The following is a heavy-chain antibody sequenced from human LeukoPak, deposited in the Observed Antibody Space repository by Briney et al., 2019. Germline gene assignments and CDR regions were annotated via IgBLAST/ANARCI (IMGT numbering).Heavy chain of an antibody. CDR1: GGSISSGGYS. CDR3: ARGSFRPRYYDFWSGFDY. J-gene: IGHJ4*02. V-gene: IGHV4-30-2*01. D-gene: IGHD3-3*01. CDR2: IYHSGST. Sequence: PSETLSLTCAVSGGSISSGGYSWSWVRQPPGKGLEWIEYIYHSGSTYYNPSRKSQHTKSVDRSKNEFSLKLSSVTAADTAVYYCARGSFRPRYYDFWSGFDYWGQGTLVTVSS.